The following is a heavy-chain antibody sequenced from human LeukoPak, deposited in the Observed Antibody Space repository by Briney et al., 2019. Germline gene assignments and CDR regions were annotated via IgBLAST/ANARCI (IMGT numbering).Heavy chain of an antibody. CDR3: ARDKVVGATHFDY. Sequence: PGGSLRLSCVASGFTFSSYWMSWVRQAPGKGLEWEANIKQDGSDKNYVDSVKGRFTISRDNAKNSLYLQMHSLRAEDTAVYYCARDKVVGATHFDYWGQGTLVTVSS. J-gene: IGHJ4*02. CDR1: GFTFSSYW. CDR2: IKQDGSDK. D-gene: IGHD1-26*01. V-gene: IGHV3-7*01.